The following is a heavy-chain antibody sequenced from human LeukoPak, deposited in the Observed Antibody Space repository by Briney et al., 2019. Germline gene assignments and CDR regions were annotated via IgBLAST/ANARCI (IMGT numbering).Heavy chain of an antibody. Sequence: GGSLRLSCAASGFTFSTYAMTWVRQAPGKGLEWVSLISGSGVVNTYYADSVKGRFTISRDNSKNTLSLQMNSLRAEDTAVYYCAKDVRVGGGGMDVWGQGTPVTVSS. CDR2: ISGSGVVNT. D-gene: IGHD1-26*01. J-gene: IGHJ6*02. V-gene: IGHV3-23*01. CDR1: GFTFSTYA. CDR3: AKDVRVGGGGMDV.